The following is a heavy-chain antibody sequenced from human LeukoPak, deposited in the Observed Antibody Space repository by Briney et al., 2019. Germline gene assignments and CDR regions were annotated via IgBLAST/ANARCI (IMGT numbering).Heavy chain of an antibody. CDR3: ARGGIQVSGIDEFDY. V-gene: IGHV3-13*01. Sequence: GGSLRLSCAASGFIFIDYDMHWVRKVIGNRLELVSAIGVRGDTHYSGSVKGRFTISRENAESSSYLQMNSLRAEDTAVYYCARGGIQVSGIDEFDYWGQGTLVTVSS. D-gene: IGHD6-19*01. CDR2: IGVRGDT. J-gene: IGHJ4*02. CDR1: GFIFIDYD.